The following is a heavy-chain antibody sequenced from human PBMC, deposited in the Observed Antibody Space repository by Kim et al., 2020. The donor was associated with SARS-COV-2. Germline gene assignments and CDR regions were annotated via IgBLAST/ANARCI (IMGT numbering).Heavy chain of an antibody. Sequence: SLKRRVTISVDKSKNQFSLKLSSVTAADTAVYYCAVLGYCSSTSCYPLDYWGQGTLVTVSS. CDR3: AVLGYCSSTSCYPLDY. V-gene: IGHV4-4*02. D-gene: IGHD2-2*01. J-gene: IGHJ4*02.